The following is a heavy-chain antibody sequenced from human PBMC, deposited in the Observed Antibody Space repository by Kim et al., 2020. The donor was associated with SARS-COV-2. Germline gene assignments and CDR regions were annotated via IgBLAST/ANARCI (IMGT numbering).Heavy chain of an antibody. Sequence: AQMFQGRVTIAADKSTSTAYMELSSLRSEDTAVYYCARDSYGDYGAFDIWGQGTMVTVSS. J-gene: IGHJ3*02. D-gene: IGHD4-17*01. CDR3: ARDSYGDYGAFDI. V-gene: IGHV1-69*04.